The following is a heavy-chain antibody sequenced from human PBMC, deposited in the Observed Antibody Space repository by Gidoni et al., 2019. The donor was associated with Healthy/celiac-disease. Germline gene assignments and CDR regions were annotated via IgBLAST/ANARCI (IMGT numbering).Heavy chain of an antibody. D-gene: IGHD2-21*01. CDR2: ISDDGSNK. Sequence: GKGLEGVAVISDDGSNKYYADSVKGRFTISKDNSKNTLYLQMNSLRAEATAVYYGSWSRKSVVIARAYGMDVWGQGTTVTVSS. J-gene: IGHJ6*02. V-gene: IGHV3-30*03. CDR3: SWSRKSVVIARAYGMDV.